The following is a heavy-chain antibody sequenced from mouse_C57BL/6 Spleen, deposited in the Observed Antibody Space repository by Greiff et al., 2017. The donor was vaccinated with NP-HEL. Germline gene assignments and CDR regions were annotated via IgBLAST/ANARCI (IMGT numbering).Heavy chain of an antibody. CDR2: IRNKANGYTT. CDR3: ARNSNSLYAIDY. Sequence: EVKLMESGGGLVQPGGSLSLSCAASGFTFTDYYMSWVRQPPGKALEWLGFIRNKANGYTTEYSASVKGRFTISRDNSQSILYLQMNALRAEDSATYYCARNSNSLYAIDYWGQGTSVTVSS. CDR1: GFTFTDYY. J-gene: IGHJ4*01. D-gene: IGHD2-1*01. V-gene: IGHV7-3*01.